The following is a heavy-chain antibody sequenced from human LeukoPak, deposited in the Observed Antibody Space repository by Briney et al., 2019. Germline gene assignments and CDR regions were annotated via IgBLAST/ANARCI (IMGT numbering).Heavy chain of an antibody. CDR3: AKGRSLDTIFPLDY. D-gene: IGHD3-9*01. Sequence: PGGSLRLSCAASGFTFSSYWMSWVRQAPGKGLEWVSAISGSGGSTYYADSVKGRFTISRDNSKNTLYLQMNSLRAEDTAVYYCAKGRSLDTIFPLDYWGQGTLVTVSS. CDR2: ISGSGGST. V-gene: IGHV3-23*01. CDR1: GFTFSSYW. J-gene: IGHJ4*02.